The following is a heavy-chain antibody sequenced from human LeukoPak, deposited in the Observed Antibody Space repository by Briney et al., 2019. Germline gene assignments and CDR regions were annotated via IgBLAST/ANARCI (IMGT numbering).Heavy chain of an antibody. V-gene: IGHV4-59*01. CDR1: GGSISSYY. J-gene: IGHJ6*02. CDR2: IYYSGST. CDR3: ARDTRSSGWSSYYGMDV. Sequence: SETLSLTCTVSGGSISSYYWSWIRQPPGKGLEWIGYIYYSGSTNYNPSLKSRVTISVDTSKNQFSLKLSSVTAADTAVYYCARDTRSSGWSSYYGMDVWGQGTTVTVSS. D-gene: IGHD6-19*01.